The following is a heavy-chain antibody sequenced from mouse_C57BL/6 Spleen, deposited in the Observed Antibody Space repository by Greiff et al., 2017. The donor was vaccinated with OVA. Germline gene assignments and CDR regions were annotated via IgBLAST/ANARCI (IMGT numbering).Heavy chain of an antibody. CDR1: GYTFTSYT. CDR2: INPSSGYT. CDR3: ARGGYGGWYFDV. J-gene: IGHJ1*03. V-gene: IGHV1-4*01. D-gene: IGHD2-2*01. Sequence: QVQLQQSGAELARPGASVKMSCKASGYTFTSYTMHWVKQRPGQGLEWIGYINPSSGYTKYNQKFKDKATLTADKSSSTAYMQLSSLTSEDSAVYYCARGGYGGWYFDVWGTGTTVTVSS.